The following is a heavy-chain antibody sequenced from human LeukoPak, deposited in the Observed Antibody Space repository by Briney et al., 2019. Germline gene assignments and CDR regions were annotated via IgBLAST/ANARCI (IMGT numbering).Heavy chain of an antibody. J-gene: IGHJ3*02. Sequence: GGSLRLSCSGSGFTFSRHNMHWVRQAPGKGLEYVSAIGYNGDSTYYVDSVKGRFTISRDNSKNTLDLQMSSLRPEDTAVYYCARDNWGFDIWGQGTMVTVSS. CDR1: GFTFSRHN. CDR2: IGYNGDST. CDR3: ARDNWGFDI. V-gene: IGHV3-64D*09. D-gene: IGHD7-27*01.